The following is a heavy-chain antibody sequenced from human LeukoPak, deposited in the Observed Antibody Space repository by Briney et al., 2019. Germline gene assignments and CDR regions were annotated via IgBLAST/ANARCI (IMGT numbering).Heavy chain of an antibody. Sequence: SGTLSLTCTVSGGSISSYYWSWIRQPPGKGLEWIAYIYYSGNTNYNPSLKSRVTISVDTSRNRFSLKLSSVTAADTAMYYCARNRGHRFDYWGQGTLVTVSS. CDR3: ARNRGHRFDY. J-gene: IGHJ4*02. CDR1: GGSISSYY. V-gene: IGHV4-59*08. CDR2: IYYSGNT.